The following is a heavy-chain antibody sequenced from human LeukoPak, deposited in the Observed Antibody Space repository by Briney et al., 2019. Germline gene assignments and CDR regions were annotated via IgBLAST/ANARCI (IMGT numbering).Heavy chain of an antibody. J-gene: IGHJ5*02. D-gene: IGHD6-6*01. Sequence: SGTLSLTCAVYGGSFSGYYWSWIRQPPGKGLEWIGEINHSGSTNYNPSLKSRVTISVDTSKNQFSLKLSSVTAADTAVYYCARGRLSIAARPSNWFDPWGQGTLVTVSS. CDR2: INHSGST. CDR1: GGSFSGYY. V-gene: IGHV4-34*01. CDR3: ARGRLSIAARPSNWFDP.